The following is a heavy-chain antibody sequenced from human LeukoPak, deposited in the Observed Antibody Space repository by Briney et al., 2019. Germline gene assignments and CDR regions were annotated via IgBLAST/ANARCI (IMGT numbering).Heavy chain of an antibody. CDR1: GFTFSSYS. Sequence: GGSLRLSCAASGFTFSSYSMNWVRQAPGKGLEWVSYISSSSSTIYYADSVKGRFTISRDNSKNTLYLQMNSLRAEDTAVYYCAKDHYYDSRGYSDPNVVPDYWGQGTLVTVSS. CDR3: AKDHYYDSRGYSDPNVVPDY. V-gene: IGHV3-48*01. D-gene: IGHD3-22*01. J-gene: IGHJ4*02. CDR2: ISSSSSTI.